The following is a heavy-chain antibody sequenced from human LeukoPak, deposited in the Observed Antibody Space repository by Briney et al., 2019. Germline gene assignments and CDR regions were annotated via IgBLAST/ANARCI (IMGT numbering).Heavy chain of an antibody. V-gene: IGHV1-2*02. D-gene: IGHD3-3*01. CDR2: INPNSGGT. CDR1: GGTFSSYA. J-gene: IGHJ4*02. Sequence: GASVKVSCKASGGTFSSYAISWVRQAPGQGLEWMGRINPNSGGTNYAQKFQGRVTMTRDTSISTAYMELSRLRSDDTAVYYCARDSPERSGSIDYWGQGTLVTVSS. CDR3: ARDSPERSGSIDY.